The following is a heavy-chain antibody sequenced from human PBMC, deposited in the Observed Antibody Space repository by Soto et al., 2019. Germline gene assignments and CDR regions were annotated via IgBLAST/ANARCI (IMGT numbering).Heavy chain of an antibody. CDR3: ARGIGSSSESWFDP. CDR1: GGSISSYY. CDR2: IYTSGST. D-gene: IGHD2-2*01. Sequence: SETLSLTCTVSGGSISSYYWSWIRQPAGKGLEWIGRIYTSGSTNYNPSLKSRVTMSVDTSENQFSLKVSSVTAADTAVYYCARGIGSSSESWFDPWGQVTLVTVSS. J-gene: IGHJ5*02. V-gene: IGHV4-4*07.